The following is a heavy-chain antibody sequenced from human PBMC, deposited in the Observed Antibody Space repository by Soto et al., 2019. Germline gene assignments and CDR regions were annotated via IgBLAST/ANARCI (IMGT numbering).Heavy chain of an antibody. V-gene: IGHV4-39*01. J-gene: IGHJ4*02. CDR2: VYYSGST. CDR3: WRLEGLATLSYYFDY. Sequence: SETLSLTCTVSGGSVSRSSYYWGGVRQPPGKGLEWIGSVYYSGSTYYNPSLESRVTISVDKSKNQFSLKLMSLSAADTAVYFSWRLEGLATLSYYFDYWGQGALVTVSS. CDR1: GGSVSRSSYY. D-gene: IGHD3-9*01.